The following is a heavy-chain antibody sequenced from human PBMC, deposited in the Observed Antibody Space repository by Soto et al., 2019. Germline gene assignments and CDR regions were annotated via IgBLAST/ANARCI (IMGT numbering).Heavy chain of an antibody. D-gene: IGHD1-26*01. V-gene: IGHV1-18*01. CDR3: ARDPLIYSGSYYGY. Sequence: GASVKVSCKASGYTFTSYGISWVRQAPGQGLEWMGWISAYNGNTNYAQKLQGRVTMTTDTSTSTAYMELRSLRSDDTAVYYCARDPLIYSGSYYGYWGQGTLVTVSS. J-gene: IGHJ4*02. CDR1: GYTFTSYG. CDR2: ISAYNGNT.